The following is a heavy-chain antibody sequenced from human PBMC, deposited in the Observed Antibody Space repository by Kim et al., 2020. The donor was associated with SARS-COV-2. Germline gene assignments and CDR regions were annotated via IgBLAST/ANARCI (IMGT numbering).Heavy chain of an antibody. D-gene: IGHD5-18*01. Sequence: ADSVKGRFTISRDNAKNSLYLTMNSQRAEDTAVYYCARRGRDSYGSFDYWGQGTPVTVSS. V-gene: IGHV3-11*01. J-gene: IGHJ4*02. CDR3: ARRGRDSYGSFDY.